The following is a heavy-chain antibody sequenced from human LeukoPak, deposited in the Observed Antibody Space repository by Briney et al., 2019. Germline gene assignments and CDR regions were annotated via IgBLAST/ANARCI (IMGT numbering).Heavy chain of an antibody. CDR2: INQDGSEK. J-gene: IGHJ4*02. D-gene: IGHD1-26*01. V-gene: IGHV3-7*01. Sequence: GGSLRLSCAASGFIFPTYWMSWVRQVPGEGLEWVANINQDGSEKYYVDSVKGRFTITRDNAKTSLYLQMNSLRAEDTGIYYCARDKVVGATYFDYWGQGILVTVSS. CDR1: GFIFPTYW. CDR3: ARDKVVGATYFDY.